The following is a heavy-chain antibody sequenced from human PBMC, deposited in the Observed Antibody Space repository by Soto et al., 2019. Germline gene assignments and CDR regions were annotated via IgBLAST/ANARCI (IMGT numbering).Heavy chain of an antibody. V-gene: IGHV3-30-3*01. J-gene: IGHJ6*02. CDR2: ISYDGSNK. D-gene: IGHD2-2*01. CDR3: AGDMEYQLLSYYYYCGMDV. CDR1: GFTFSSYA. Sequence: QVQLVESGGGVVQPGRSLRLSCAASGFTFSSYAMHWVRQAPGKGLEWVAVISYDGSNKYYADSVKGRLTISRDNSKNTLYLKMNSLRAEDTAVYYCAGDMEYQLLSYYYYCGMDVWGQGTTVTVSS.